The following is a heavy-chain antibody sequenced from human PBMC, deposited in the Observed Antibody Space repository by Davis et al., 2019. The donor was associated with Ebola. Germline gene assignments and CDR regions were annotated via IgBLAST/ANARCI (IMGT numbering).Heavy chain of an antibody. CDR1: GYTFTSYG. J-gene: IGHJ6*02. D-gene: IGHD3-3*01. CDR2: INPNSGGT. CDR3: ARPLEVDFWSGYRYYGMDV. Sequence: ASVKVSCKASGYTFTSYGLSWVRQAPGQGLEWMGWINPNSGGTNYAQKFQGRVTITADKSTSTAYMELSSLRSEDTAVYYCARPLEVDFWSGYRYYGMDVWGQGTTVTVSS. V-gene: IGHV1-18*01.